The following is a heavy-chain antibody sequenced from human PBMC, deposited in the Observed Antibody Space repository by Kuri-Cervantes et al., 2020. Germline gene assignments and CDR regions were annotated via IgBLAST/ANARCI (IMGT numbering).Heavy chain of an antibody. V-gene: IGHV3-64*01. CDR2: ISSNGGST. CDR1: GFTFSSYA. D-gene: IGHD6-19*01. CDR3: ARDTHSSGWFYYFDY. J-gene: IGHJ4*02. Sequence: GESLKISCAASGFTFSSYAMHWVRQAPGKGLEYVSAISSNGGSTYYANSVKGRFTISRDNSKNTLYLQMDSLRAEDMAVYYCARDTHSSGWFYYFDYWGQGTLVTVSS.